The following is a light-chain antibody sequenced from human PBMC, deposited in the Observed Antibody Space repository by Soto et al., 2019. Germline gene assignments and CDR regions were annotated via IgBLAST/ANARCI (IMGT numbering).Light chain of an antibody. V-gene: IGKV1-8*01. J-gene: IGKJ2*01. CDR3: QKYSSSPYT. CDR2: AAS. Sequence: AIRMTQSPSSFSASTGDRVTITCRASQGISSYLAWYQQKPGKAPNLLIYAASTLQSGVPSRFSGSGSGTDFTLTISCLQSEDLATYYCQKYSSSPYTFGQGPKREIK. CDR1: QGISSY.